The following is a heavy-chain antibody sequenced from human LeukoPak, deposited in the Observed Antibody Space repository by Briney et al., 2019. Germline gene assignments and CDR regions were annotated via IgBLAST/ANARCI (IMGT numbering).Heavy chain of an antibody. V-gene: IGHV3-11*01. J-gene: IGHJ6*02. CDR2: ISSSGSTI. CDR3: ASHCSGGSCYHIKARTYYYGMDV. D-gene: IGHD2-15*01. CDR1: GFTFSDYY. Sequence: GGSLRLSCAASGFTFSDYYMSWIRQAPGKGLEWVSYISSSGSTIYYADSVKGRFTISRDNAKNSLYLQMNSLRAEDTAVYYCASHCSGGSCYHIKARTYYYGMDVWGQGTTVTVSS.